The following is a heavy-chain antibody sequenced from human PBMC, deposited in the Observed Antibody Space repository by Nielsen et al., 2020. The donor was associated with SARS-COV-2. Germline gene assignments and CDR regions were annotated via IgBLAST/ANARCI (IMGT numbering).Heavy chain of an antibody. CDR3: AKENFESTDYGEDAFDI. D-gene: IGHD4/OR15-4a*01. CDR1: GFSFNTHA. J-gene: IGHJ3*02. Sequence: GGSLRLSCAASGFSFNTHAMDWVRQAPGKGLEWVSGISGRGHKSFYADSVKGRFTISRDNSKNTVYLQMHNLRAEDTALYYCAKENFESTDYGEDAFDIWGQGTLVTVSS. V-gene: IGHV3-23*01. CDR2: ISGRGHKS.